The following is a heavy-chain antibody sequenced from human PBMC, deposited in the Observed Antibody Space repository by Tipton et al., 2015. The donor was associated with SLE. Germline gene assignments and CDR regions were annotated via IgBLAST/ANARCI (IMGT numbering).Heavy chain of an antibody. J-gene: IGHJ6*02. CDR1: GGSISSSSYY. CDR3: ARERRSYSSSSSGMDV. D-gene: IGHD6-13*01. V-gene: IGHV4-39*07. CDR2: IYYSGSS. Sequence: TLSLTCTVSGGSISSSSYYWGWIRQPPGKGLEWIGRIYYSGSSYYNPSLKSRVTISVDTSKNQFSLKLSSVTAADTAVYYCARERRSYSSSSSGMDVWGQGTTVTVSS.